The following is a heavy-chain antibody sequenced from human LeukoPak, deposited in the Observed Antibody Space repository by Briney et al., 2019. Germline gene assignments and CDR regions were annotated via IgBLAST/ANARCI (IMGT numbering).Heavy chain of an antibody. CDR1: GGTFSSYA. J-gene: IGHJ4*02. Sequence: SVKVSCKASGGTFSSYAISWVRQAPGQGLEWMGRIIPIFGTANYAQKFQGRVTITTDESTSTAYMELSSLRSEDTAVYYCAREQQLELRALRYWGQGTLVTVSS. CDR2: IIPIFGTA. V-gene: IGHV1-69*05. D-gene: IGHD6-13*01. CDR3: AREQQLELRALRY.